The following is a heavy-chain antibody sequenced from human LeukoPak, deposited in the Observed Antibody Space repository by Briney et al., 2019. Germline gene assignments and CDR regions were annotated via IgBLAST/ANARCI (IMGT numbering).Heavy chain of an antibody. CDR1: GGSISSYY. Sequence: SEALSLTCTVSGGSISSYYWSWIRQPPGKGLEYIGYVYHTVCTNYNPSLKSRVTISLDTSENQFSLKLTSVTAADTAVYYCASLLTVSSSGRDYWGQGTLFSASS. D-gene: IGHD6-6*01. V-gene: IGHV4-59*08. CDR2: VYHTVCT. CDR3: ASLLTVSSSGRDY. J-gene: IGHJ4*02.